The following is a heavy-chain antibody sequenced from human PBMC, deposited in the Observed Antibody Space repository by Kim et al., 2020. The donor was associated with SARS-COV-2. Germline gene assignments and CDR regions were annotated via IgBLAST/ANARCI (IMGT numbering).Heavy chain of an antibody. CDR2: INHSGST. CDR1: GGSFSGYY. D-gene: IGHD3-16*02. Sequence: SETLSLTCAVYGGSFSGYYWSWIRQPPGKGLEWIGEINHSGSTNYNPSLKSRVTISVDTSKNQFSLKLSSVTAADTAVYYCARGLSYDYVWGSYRSQYYFDYWGQGTLVTVSS. J-gene: IGHJ4*02. V-gene: IGHV4-34*01. CDR3: ARGLSYDYVWGSYRSQYYFDY.